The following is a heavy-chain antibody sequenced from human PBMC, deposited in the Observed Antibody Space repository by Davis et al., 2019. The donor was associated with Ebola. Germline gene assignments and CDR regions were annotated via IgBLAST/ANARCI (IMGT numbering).Heavy chain of an antibody. CDR2: ISGSGGST. CDR3: AKASNDFWSGYYVRQPPFDY. J-gene: IGHJ4*02. Sequence: PGGSLRLSCAASGFTFSSYAMSWVRQAPGKGLEWVSAISGSGGSTYYADSVKGRFTISRDNSKNTLYLQMNSLRAEDTAVYYCAKASNDFWSGYYVRQPPFDYWGQGTLVTVSS. D-gene: IGHD3-3*01. CDR1: GFTFSSYA. V-gene: IGHV3-23*01.